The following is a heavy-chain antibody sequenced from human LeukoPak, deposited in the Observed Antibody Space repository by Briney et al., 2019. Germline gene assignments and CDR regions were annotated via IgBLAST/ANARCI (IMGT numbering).Heavy chain of an antibody. D-gene: IGHD5-18*01. J-gene: IGHJ4*02. CDR3: ARHDSFIPY. CDR1: GFTFKNYA. Sequence: GGSLRLSCAASGFTFKNYAMTWVRQAPGKGLEWVSGISDSGGSTYYTDSVKGRFTISRDNSKNTVYLQMNNLRAEDTAVYFCARHDSFIPYWGQGSLVTVSS. CDR2: ISDSGGST. V-gene: IGHV3-23*01.